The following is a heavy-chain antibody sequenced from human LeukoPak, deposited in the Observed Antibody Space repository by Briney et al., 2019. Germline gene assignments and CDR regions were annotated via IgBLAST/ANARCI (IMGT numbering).Heavy chain of an antibody. CDR2: IIGSGGST. J-gene: IGHJ4*02. CDR3: AKLGRDVVTAYDTLAIDY. V-gene: IGHV3-23*01. D-gene: IGHD2-21*02. Sequence: GGSLRLSCAASGFTFSSYAMSWVRQAPGKGREWVSAIIGSGGSTYYADSVKGRFTISRDNSKNTLYLQMNSLRAEETAVYYCAKLGRDVVTAYDTLAIDYWGQGTLVTVSS. CDR1: GFTFSSYA.